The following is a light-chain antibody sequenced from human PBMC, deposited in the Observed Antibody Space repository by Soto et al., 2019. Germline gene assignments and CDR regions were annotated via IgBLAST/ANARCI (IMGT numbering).Light chain of an antibody. CDR2: DVT. V-gene: IGLV2-14*01. CDR3: SSYSDISTLV. J-gene: IGLJ1*01. CDR1: SSDVGAYNY. Sequence: QSALTQPASVSGSPGQSITISCTGTSSDVGAYNYVSWYQQHPGKAPKLMIYDVTNRPSGVSDRFSGSKSGNTASLTISGLQAEDKADYYCSSYSDISTLVFGTGTKLTVL.